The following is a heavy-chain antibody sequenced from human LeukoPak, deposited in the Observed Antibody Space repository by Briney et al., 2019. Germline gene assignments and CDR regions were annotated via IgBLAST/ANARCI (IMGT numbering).Heavy chain of an antibody. Sequence: PGGPLRLSCAASGFTLSSYSMNRVPQAPGKGLEWVSSISSSSSYIYYADSVKGRFTISRDNAKNSLYLQIHSVKVEDTAVYYGARDSFDCGGDRYSVNGFCRWGQ. D-gene: IGHD2-21*02. CDR3: ARDSFDCGGDRYSVNGFCR. J-gene: IGHJ5*02. V-gene: IGHV3-21*01. CDR2: ISSSSSYI. CDR1: GFTLSSYS.